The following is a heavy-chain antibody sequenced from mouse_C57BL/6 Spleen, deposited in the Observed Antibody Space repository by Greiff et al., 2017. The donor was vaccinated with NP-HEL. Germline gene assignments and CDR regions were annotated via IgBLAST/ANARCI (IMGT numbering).Heavy chain of an antibody. CDR3: ARGVVYFDY. J-gene: IGHJ2*01. CDR2: IYPRSGNT. V-gene: IGHV1-81*01. CDR1: GYTFTSYG. D-gene: IGHD1-1*01. Sequence: VQLVESGAELARPGASVKLSCKASGYTFTSYGISWVKQRTGQGLEWIGEIYPRSGNTYYNEKFKGKATLTADKSSSTAYMQLSSLTSEDSAVYFCARGVVYFDYWGQGTTLTVSS.